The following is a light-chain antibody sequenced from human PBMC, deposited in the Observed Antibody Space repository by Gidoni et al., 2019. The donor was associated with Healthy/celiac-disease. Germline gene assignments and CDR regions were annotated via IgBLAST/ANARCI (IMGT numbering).Light chain of an antibody. CDR3: QQRSNWPLT. CDR1: QSVSSY. Sequence: EMVLTQSPATLSLSPGERATLSCRASQSVSSYLAWYQQKPGQAPRLLIYDASNRATGIPARFSGRGSGTAFTLTISRLEPADFAVYYCQQRSNWPLTFXQXTKVEIK. CDR2: DAS. J-gene: IGKJ1*01. V-gene: IGKV3-11*01.